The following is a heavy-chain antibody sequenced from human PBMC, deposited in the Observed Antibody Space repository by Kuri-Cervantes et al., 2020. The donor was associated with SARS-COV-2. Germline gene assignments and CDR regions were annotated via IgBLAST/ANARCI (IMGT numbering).Heavy chain of an antibody. V-gene: IGHV1-18*01. CDR3: ARDCKDSSSSSTFDY. D-gene: IGHD6-6*01. CDR2: ISAYNGNT. CDR1: GGTFSSYA. J-gene: IGHJ4*02. Sequence: ASVKVSCKASGGTFSSYAISWVRQAPGQGLEWMGWISAYNGNTNYAQKLQGRATMTTDTSTSTAYMELRSLRSDDTAVYYCARDCKDSSSSSTFDYWGQGTLVTVSS.